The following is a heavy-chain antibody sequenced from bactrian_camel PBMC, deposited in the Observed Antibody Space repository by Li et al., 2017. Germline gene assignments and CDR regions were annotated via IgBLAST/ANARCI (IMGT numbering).Heavy chain of an antibody. Sequence: VQLVESGGGSVQSGGSLRLSCVASGVALSTYAMGWFRQAPGKAREGVAVISSQYTTNYADSVKGRFTISRDNGKNTVYLQLNSLKTGDMAMYYCVRDSTGRFQGDFGLWGQGTQVTVS. CDR3: VRDSTGRFQGDFGL. CDR1: GVALSTYA. D-gene: IGHD7*01. CDR2: ISSQYTT. J-gene: IGHJ6*01. V-gene: IGHV3S53*01.